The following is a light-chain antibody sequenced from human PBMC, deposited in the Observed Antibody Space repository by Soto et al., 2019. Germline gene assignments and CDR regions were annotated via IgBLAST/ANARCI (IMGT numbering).Light chain of an antibody. J-gene: IGLJ1*01. CDR3: CSYAGSYTHYV. CDR2: AVT. CDR1: SSDVGGYNY. Sequence: LTQPRSVSGSPGQSVTISCTGTSSDVGGYNYVSWYQQYPGKAPKVMIYAVTRRPSGVPDRISGSKSGNTASLTISGLQAEDEADYYCCSYAGSYTHYVFGTGTKVTVL. V-gene: IGLV2-11*01.